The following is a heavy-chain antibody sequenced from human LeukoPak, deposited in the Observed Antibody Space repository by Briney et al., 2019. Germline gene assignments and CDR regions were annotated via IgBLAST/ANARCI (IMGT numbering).Heavy chain of an antibody. CDR2: ISYDGSNK. CDR1: GFTFSSYA. V-gene: IGHV3-30*04. CDR3: AKNYYDSSGLLDY. Sequence: GGSLRLSCAASGFTFSSYAMHWVRQAPGKGLEWVAVISYDGSNKYYADSVKGRFTISRDTSKNTLYLQMNSLRAEDTAVYYCAKNYYDSSGLLDYWGQGTLVTVSS. J-gene: IGHJ4*02. D-gene: IGHD3-22*01.